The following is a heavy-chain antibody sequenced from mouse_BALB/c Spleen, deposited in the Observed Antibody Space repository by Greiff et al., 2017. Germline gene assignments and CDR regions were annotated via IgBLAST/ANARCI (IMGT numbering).Heavy chain of an antibody. D-gene: IGHD4-1*01. V-gene: IGHV5-17*02. CDR1: GFTFSSFG. J-gene: IGHJ3*01. CDR2: ISSGSSTI. CDR3: ARGIAGTGFAY. Sequence: EVKLMESGGGLVQPGGSRKLSCAASGFTFSSFGMHWVRQAPEKGLEWVAYISSGSSTIYSADTVKGRFTISRDNPKNTLFLQMTSLRSEDTAMYCCARGIAGTGFAYWGQGTLVTVSA.